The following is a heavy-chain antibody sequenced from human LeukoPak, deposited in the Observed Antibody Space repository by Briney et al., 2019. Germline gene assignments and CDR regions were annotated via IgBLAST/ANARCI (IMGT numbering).Heavy chain of an antibody. CDR2: IYHSGST. V-gene: IGHV4-34*01. CDR1: GGSFSGYY. J-gene: IGHJ6*03. Sequence: SETLSLTCAVYGGSFSGYYWSWIRQPPGKGLEWIGSIYHSGSTYYNPSLKSRVTISVDTSKNQFSLKLSSVTAADTAVYYCASSGDRYCSGGSCFGDYYYYYYMDVWGKGTTVTVSS. CDR3: ASSGDRYCSGGSCFGDYYYYYYMDV. D-gene: IGHD2-15*01.